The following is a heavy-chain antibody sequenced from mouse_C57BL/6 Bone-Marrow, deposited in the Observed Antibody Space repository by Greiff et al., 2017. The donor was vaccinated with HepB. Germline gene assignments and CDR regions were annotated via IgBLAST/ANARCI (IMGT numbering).Heavy chain of an antibody. CDR3: ARDRLRRGYWYFDV. Sequence: EVQRVESGGGLVKPGGSLKLSCAASGFTFSSYAMSWVRQTPEKRLEWVATISDGGSYTYYPDNVKGRFTISRDNAKNNLYLQMSHLKSEDTAMYYCARDRLRRGYWYFDVWGTGTTVTVSS. J-gene: IGHJ1*03. CDR1: GFTFSSYA. V-gene: IGHV5-4*01. CDR2: ISDGGSYT. D-gene: IGHD2-2*01.